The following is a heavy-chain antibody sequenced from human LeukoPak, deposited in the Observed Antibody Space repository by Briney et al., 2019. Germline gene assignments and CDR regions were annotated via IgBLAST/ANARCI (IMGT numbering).Heavy chain of an antibody. J-gene: IGHJ4*02. CDR3: ARSTGSTMFIDY. V-gene: IGHV4-59*01. D-gene: IGHD3-10*02. Sequence: SETLSLTCTVSGGSISPYYWSWIRKPPGKGLGWLGYIYYSGNTDYNPSLKSRVAISVDTSKNQFSLKLSSVTAAETAVYYCARSTGSTMFIDYWGQGTLVTVSS. CDR2: IYYSGNT. CDR1: GGSISPYY.